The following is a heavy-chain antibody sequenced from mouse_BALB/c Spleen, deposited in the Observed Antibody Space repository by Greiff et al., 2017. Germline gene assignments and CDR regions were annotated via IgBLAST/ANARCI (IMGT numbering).Heavy chain of an antibody. D-gene: IGHD2-2*01. CDR2: IYPYNGGT. V-gene: IGHV1S29*02. CDR3: AREGYDRFPLAY. CDR1: GYTFTDYN. Sequence: DVKLVESGPELVKPGASVKISCKASGYTFTDYNMHWVKQSHGKSLEWIGYIYPYNGGTGYNQKFKSKATLTVDNSSSTAYMELRSLTSEDSAVYYCAREGYDRFPLAYWGQGTLVTVSA. J-gene: IGHJ3*01.